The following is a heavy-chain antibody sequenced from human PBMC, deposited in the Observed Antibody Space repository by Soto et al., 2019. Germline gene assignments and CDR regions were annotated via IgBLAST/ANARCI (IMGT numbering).Heavy chain of an antibody. V-gene: IGHV3-48*01. CDR2: ISSSSSTI. CDR1: GFTFSSYS. D-gene: IGHD6-13*01. Sequence: EVQLVESGGGLVQPGGSLRLSCAASGFTFSSYSMNWVRQAPGKGLEWVSYISSSSSTIYYADSVKGRFTISRDNAKKSLYLLMNSLRAEDTAVYYCARHPERIAQIGGFDPWGQGTLVTVSS. J-gene: IGHJ5*02. CDR3: ARHPERIAQIGGFDP.